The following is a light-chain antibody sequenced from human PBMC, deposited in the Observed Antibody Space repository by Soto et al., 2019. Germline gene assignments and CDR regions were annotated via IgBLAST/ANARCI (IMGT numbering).Light chain of an antibody. Sequence: QSALTHPASVSGSPGQSVTISCTGTSSDVGGYNYVSWYQQHPGKAPKLMIYDVSNRPSGVSNRFSGSKSGNTASLAISGRQAEDEADYYYSSYASSSTVVFGGGTKLTVL. CDR1: SSDVGGYNY. CDR2: DVS. J-gene: IGLJ2*01. V-gene: IGLV2-14*01. CDR3: SSYASSSTVV.